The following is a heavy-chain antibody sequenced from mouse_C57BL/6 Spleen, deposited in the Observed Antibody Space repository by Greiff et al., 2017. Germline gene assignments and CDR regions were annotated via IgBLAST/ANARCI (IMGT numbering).Heavy chain of an antibody. J-gene: IGHJ4*01. D-gene: IGHD1-1*01. CDR1: GYTFTSYG. CDR2: IYTRSGNT. Sequence: QVQLQQSGAALARPGASVKLSCKASGYTFTSYGISWVKQRTGQGLEWIGEIYTRSGNTYYNEKFKGKATLTADKSSSTAYMELRSLTSEDSAVYFCARYFTTVNYAMDYWGQGTSVTVSS. V-gene: IGHV1-81*01. CDR3: ARYFTTVNYAMDY.